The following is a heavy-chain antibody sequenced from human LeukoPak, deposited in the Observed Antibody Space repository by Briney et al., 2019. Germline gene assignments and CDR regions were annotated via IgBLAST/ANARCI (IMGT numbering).Heavy chain of an antibody. D-gene: IGHD3-22*01. CDR2: ISGSGGST. J-gene: IGHJ3*02. CDR1: GFTFSSYT. V-gene: IGHV3-23*01. Sequence: PGGSLRLSCAASGFTFSSYTMSWVRQAPGKGLEWVSAISGSGGSTYYADSVKGRFTISRDNSKNTLYLQMNSLRAEDTAVYYCAKDHYYDRMGGAFDIWGQGTMVTVSS. CDR3: AKDHYYDRMGGAFDI.